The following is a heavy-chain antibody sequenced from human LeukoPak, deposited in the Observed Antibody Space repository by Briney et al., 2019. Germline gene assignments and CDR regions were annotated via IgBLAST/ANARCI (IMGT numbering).Heavy chain of an antibody. D-gene: IGHD6-6*01. CDR3: ARGQLVREYYYYGMDV. CDR2: ICYSGST. J-gene: IGHJ6*02. CDR1: GGSISSYY. V-gene: IGHV4-59*01. Sequence: SETLSLTCTVSGGSISSYYWSWIRQPPGKGLEWIGYICYSGSTNYNPSLKSRVTISVDTSKNQFSLKLSSVTAADTAVYYCARGQLVREYYYYGMDVWGQGTTVTVSS.